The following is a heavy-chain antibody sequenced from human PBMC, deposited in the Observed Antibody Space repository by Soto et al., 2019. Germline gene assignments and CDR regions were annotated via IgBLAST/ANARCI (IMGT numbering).Heavy chain of an antibody. CDR1: GFTFSGSA. J-gene: IGHJ4*02. Sequence: PGGSLRLSCAASGFTFSGSAMHWVRQASGKGLEWVGRIRSEANSYATAYAVSVKGKFTISRDDSRNMAYLQMNSLKTEDTAVYYCARGVYDFWSGHPKGLDYWGQGTVVTVSS. V-gene: IGHV3-73*01. CDR2: IRSEANSYAT. CDR3: ARGVYDFWSGHPKGLDY. D-gene: IGHD3-3*01.